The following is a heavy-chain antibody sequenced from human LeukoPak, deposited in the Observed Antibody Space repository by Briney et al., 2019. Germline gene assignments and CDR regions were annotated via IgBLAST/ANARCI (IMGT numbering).Heavy chain of an antibody. D-gene: IGHD3-10*01. CDR3: ARDWGSGNSYYFDH. J-gene: IGHJ4*02. CDR1: GFTFSSYG. Sequence: PGGSLRLSCAASGFTFSSYGMHWVRQAPGRGLEWVAVIWYDGNNKYYEDSVKGRLTISRDNSKNTLYLQMNSLRAEDTAVYYCARDWGSGNSYYFDHWGQGTLVTVSS. CDR2: IWYDGNNK. V-gene: IGHV3-33*01.